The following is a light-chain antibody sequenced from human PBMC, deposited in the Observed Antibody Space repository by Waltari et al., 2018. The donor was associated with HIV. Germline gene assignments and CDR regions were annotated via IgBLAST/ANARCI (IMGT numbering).Light chain of an antibody. CDR2: GAS. Sequence: EIVMPQSPASLSVSPGARATPSCRANQHVITNLAWYQQKPGQVSRLLIYGASTRATGIPARFSGSGSGTEFTLTISSLQSEDFAVYFCQQYNNWPLTFGGGTKVEI. CDR1: QHVITN. J-gene: IGKJ4*01. V-gene: IGKV3-15*01. CDR3: QQYNNWPLT.